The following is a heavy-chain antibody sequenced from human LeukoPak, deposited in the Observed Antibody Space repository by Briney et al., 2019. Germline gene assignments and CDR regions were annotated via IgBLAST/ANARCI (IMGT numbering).Heavy chain of an antibody. V-gene: IGHV4-39*01. D-gene: IGHD4/OR15-4a*01. CDR3: ARRDYAAWFDP. J-gene: IGHJ5*02. CDR2: VYYSGTT. CDR1: GDSITSCGLY. Sequence: SETLSLTCNVSGDSITSCGLYWAWLRQSPGKGLEWIGNVYYSGTTQYNPSLKGRVTISMDMSKNQFSLNLNSVSVTDTAIYYCARRDYAAWFDPWGQGTLVTVSS.